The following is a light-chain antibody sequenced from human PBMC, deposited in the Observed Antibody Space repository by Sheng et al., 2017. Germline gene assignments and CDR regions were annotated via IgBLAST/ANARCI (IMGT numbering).Light chain of an antibody. J-gene: IGLJ3*02. V-gene: IGLV3-21*03. CDR3: QVWDTSSAHWV. Sequence: SYELTQPPSVSVAPGKTASITCGGDNIGSKSVNWYQQKPGQAPVLVLYADTDRPSGIPERISGSNSGNTATLTITRVEAGDEADYYCQVWDTSSAHWVFGGGTKLTVL. CDR2: ADT. CDR1: NIGSKS.